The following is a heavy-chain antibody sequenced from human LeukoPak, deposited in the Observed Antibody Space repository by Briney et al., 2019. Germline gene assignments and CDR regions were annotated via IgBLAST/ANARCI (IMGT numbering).Heavy chain of an antibody. CDR2: ISYDGSNK. J-gene: IGHJ4*02. CDR3: AKDGQDSYLDY. V-gene: IGHV3-30*18. CDR1: GFTFSSYG. Sequence: GGSLRLSCAASGFTFSSYGMHWVRQAPGKGLEWVAVISYDGSNKYYADSVKGRFTISRDNSKNTLYLQMNSLRAEDTAVYYCAKDGQDSYLDYWGQGTLVTVSS.